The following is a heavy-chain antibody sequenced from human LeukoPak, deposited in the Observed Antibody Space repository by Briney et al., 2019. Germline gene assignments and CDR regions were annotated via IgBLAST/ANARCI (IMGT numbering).Heavy chain of an antibody. CDR2: IWYDGSNK. Sequence: PGRSLRLSCAASGFTFSSYGMHWVRQAPGKGLEWVAVIWYDGSNKYYADSVKGRFTISRDNSKSTLYLQMNSLRIEDTAVYYCAKIPVSSGFYAMGAFDIWGQGTMVTVSS. V-gene: IGHV3-33*06. CDR3: AKIPVSSGFYAMGAFDI. D-gene: IGHD3-22*01. J-gene: IGHJ3*02. CDR1: GFTFSSYG.